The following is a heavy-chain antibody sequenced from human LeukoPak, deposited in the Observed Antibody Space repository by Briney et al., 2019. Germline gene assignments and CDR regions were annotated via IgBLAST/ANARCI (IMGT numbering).Heavy chain of an antibody. Sequence: GGSLRLSCAASGFTFSSYAMHWVRQAPGKGLEYVSAISRNGGNTYYANSVKGRFTISRDNSKNTLYLQMGSLRAEDMAVYYCARVGDLDAFGIWGQGTMVTVSS. CDR3: ARVGDLDAFGI. CDR1: GFTFSSYA. V-gene: IGHV3-64*01. J-gene: IGHJ3*02. CDR2: ISRNGGNT. D-gene: IGHD3-16*01.